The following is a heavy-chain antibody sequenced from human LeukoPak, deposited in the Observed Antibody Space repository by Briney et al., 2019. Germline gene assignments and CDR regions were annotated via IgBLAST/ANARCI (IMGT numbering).Heavy chain of an antibody. Sequence: PGGSLRLSCTASGFTFTTHWIHWVRQAPGKGLVWVSHIKPDGSDTNYADSVKGRFTISRGNAKNTVYLQMNSLRAEDTAVYYCARGKYGGYFIDYWGQGTLVTVSS. D-gene: IGHD5-12*01. CDR1: GFTFTTHW. V-gene: IGHV3-74*01. CDR3: ARGKYGGYFIDY. CDR2: IKPDGSDT. J-gene: IGHJ4*02.